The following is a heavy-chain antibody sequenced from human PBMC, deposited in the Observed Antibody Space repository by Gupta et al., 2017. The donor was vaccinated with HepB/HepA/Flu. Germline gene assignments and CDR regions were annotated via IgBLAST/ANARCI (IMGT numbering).Heavy chain of an antibody. CDR2: IYDSGST. V-gene: IGHV4-39*01. J-gene: IGHJ5*02. CDR3: ARNFSYCNVGYCHLNWFDP. CDR1: GASISDSNFY. D-gene: IGHD5-18*01. Sequence: QLQLLESGPGLVKPSETLSLTCTVSGASISDSNFYWSWIRQSPGKGLEWIGSIYDSGSTHYNPYLKSRLSRAVDTSKNQFFLRLSSVTATDTAVDDCARNFSYCNVGYCHLNWFDPGGQGTLVSVSS.